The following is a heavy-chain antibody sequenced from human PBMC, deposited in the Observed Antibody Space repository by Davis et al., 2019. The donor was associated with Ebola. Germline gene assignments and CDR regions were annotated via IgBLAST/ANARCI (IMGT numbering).Heavy chain of an antibody. CDR2: IYYSGST. CDR3: ARQVAEYYYDSSGYYTIPGPFDY. V-gene: IGHV4-38-2*02. Sequence: MPSETLSLTCTVSGYSISSGYYWGWIRQPPGKGLEWIGSIYYSGSTYYNPSLKSRVTISVDTSKNQFSLKLSSVTAADTAVYYCARQVAEYYYDSSGYYTIPGPFDYWGQGILVTVSS. D-gene: IGHD3-22*01. CDR1: GYSISSGYY. J-gene: IGHJ4*02.